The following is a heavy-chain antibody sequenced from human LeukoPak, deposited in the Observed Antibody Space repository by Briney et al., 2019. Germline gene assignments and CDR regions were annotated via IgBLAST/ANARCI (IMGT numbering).Heavy chain of an antibody. D-gene: IGHD6-19*01. CDR2: ISSNGGST. CDR1: GFTFSSYA. CDR3: ARGFSSNPDY. V-gene: IGHV3-64*01. J-gene: IGHJ4*02. Sequence: GGSLRLSCAASGFTFSSYAMSWVRQAPRKGLEYVSAISSNGGSTYYANSVKGRFTISRDNSKNTLYLQMGSLRAEDMAVYYCARGFSSNPDYWGQGTLVTVSS.